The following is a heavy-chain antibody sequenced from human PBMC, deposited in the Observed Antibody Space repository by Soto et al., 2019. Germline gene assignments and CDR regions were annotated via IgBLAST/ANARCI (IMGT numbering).Heavy chain of an antibody. CDR3: AKDMVRGVIISAYYYYGMDV. Sequence: QVQLVESGGGVVQPGRSLRLSCAASGFTFSSYGMHWVRQAPGKGLEWVAVISYDGSNKYYADSVKGRFTISRDNSKNPXFXXMNSLRAEDTAVYYCAKDMVRGVIISAYYYYGMDVWGQGTTVTVSS. J-gene: IGHJ6*02. D-gene: IGHD3-10*01. CDR2: ISYDGSNK. V-gene: IGHV3-30*18. CDR1: GFTFSSYG.